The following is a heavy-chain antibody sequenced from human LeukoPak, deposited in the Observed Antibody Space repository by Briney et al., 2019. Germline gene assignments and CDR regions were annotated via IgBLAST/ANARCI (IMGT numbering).Heavy chain of an antibody. Sequence: SETLSLTCTVSGGSIGSSSYYWGWIRQPPGKGLEGIGSIYYSGSTYYNPSLKSRVTISVDTSKNQFSLKLSSVTAADTAVYYCARHLLPSSRVVDWFDPWGQGTLVTVSS. CDR3: ARHLLPSSRVVDWFDP. CDR1: GGSIGSSSYY. CDR2: IYYSGST. D-gene: IGHD2-2*01. V-gene: IGHV4-39*01. J-gene: IGHJ5*02.